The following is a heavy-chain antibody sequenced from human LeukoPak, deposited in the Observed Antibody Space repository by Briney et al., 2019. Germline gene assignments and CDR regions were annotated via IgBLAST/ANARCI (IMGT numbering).Heavy chain of an antibody. V-gene: IGHV4-34*01. D-gene: IGHD4-23*01. CDR3: ARGYGGIYYYYMDV. Sequence: SETLSLTCTVSGGSISGYYWSWIRQPPGKGLEWIGGINHSGSTNYNPSLKSRVTISVDTSKNQFSLKLSSVTAADTAVYYCARGYGGIYYYYMDVWGKGTTVTVSS. J-gene: IGHJ6*03. CDR2: INHSGST. CDR1: GGSISGYY.